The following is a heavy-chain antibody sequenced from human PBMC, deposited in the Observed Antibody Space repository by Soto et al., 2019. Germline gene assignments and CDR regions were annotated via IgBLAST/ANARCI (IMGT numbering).Heavy chain of an antibody. CDR3: ARDNNDFWSLYPLAFDY. CDR1: GGSLTKYY. D-gene: IGHD3-3*01. J-gene: IGHJ4*02. CDR2: VSTSGNV. V-gene: IGHV4-4*07. Sequence: TVSGGSLTKYYWRWIRQPAGKGLEWIGRVSTSGNVVSKASLRSRLTMSVDTSKNQFSLRLTSVTAADTAVYYCARDNNDFWSLYPLAFDYWGQGALVTVSS.